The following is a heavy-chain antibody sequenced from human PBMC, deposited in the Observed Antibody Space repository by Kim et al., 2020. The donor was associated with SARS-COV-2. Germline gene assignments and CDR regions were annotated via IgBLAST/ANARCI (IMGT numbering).Heavy chain of an antibody. V-gene: IGHV4-39*07. Sequence: SETLSLTCTVSGGSISSSSYYWGWIRQPPGKGLEWIGSIYYSGSTYYNPSLKSRVTISVDTSKNQFSLKLSSVTAADTAVYYCASREPEVWNSVHFDYWGQGTLVTVSS. CDR1: GGSISSSSYY. CDR3: ASREPEVWNSVHFDY. D-gene: IGHD1-7*01. CDR2: IYYSGST. J-gene: IGHJ4*02.